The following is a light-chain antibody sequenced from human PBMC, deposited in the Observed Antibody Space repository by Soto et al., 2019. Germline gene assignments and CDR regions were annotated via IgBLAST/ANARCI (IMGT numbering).Light chain of an antibody. CDR2: RAS. Sequence: EIVLTQSPATLSVSPGERATLSCRASQSIVSNLAWYQQKPGQAPRLLIYRASTRATGIPARFSGSGAGTEFTLTISSQQSEDFTVYSCQQYNNWPQTFGQGTMLEIK. V-gene: IGKV3-15*01. J-gene: IGKJ2*01. CDR3: QQYNNWPQT. CDR1: QSIVSN.